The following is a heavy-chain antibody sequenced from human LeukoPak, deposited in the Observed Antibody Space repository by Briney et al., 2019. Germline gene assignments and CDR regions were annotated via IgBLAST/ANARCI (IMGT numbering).Heavy chain of an antibody. CDR2: ISSSSSYI. V-gene: IGHV3-21*01. D-gene: IGHD5-18*01. Sequence: GGSLRLSGAASGFTFSSYSMNWVRQPPGKGLEWVSSISSSSSYIYYADSVKGRFTISRDNAKNSLYLQMNSLRAEDTAVYYCARADWDTAMIDYWGQGTLVTVSS. CDR1: GFTFSSYS. CDR3: ARADWDTAMIDY. J-gene: IGHJ4*02.